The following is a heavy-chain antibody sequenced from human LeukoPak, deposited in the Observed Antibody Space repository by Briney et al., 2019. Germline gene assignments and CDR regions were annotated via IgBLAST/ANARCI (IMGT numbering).Heavy chain of an antibody. CDR2: ISDDGSRQ. Sequence: GGSLRLSCAATGFTFSNYAIHWGRQAPGKGLEWVAFISDDGSRQHYADSVKGRFTISRDNSKNTLNLQMNSLRAEDTAVYYCVKDRTGTYTPDYWGQGTLVTVSS. CDR3: VKDRTGTYTPDY. CDR1: GFTFSNYA. J-gene: IGHJ4*02. D-gene: IGHD3-10*01. V-gene: IGHV3-30-3*01.